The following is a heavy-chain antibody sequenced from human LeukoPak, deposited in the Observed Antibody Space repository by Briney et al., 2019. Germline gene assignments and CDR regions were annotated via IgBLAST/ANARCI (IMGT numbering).Heavy chain of an antibody. J-gene: IGHJ4*02. V-gene: IGHV4-38-2*02. CDR1: GYSVNTGYY. CDR3: ATSGWYLLPGVY. CDR2: IYYSGST. D-gene: IGHD6-19*01. Sequence: SETLSLTCNVSGYSVNTGYYWGWIRQPPGKGLEWIGSIYYSGSTYYNPSLESRVTISVDTSKNQFSLKLSSVTAADTAVYYCATSGWYLLPGVYWGQGTLVTVSS.